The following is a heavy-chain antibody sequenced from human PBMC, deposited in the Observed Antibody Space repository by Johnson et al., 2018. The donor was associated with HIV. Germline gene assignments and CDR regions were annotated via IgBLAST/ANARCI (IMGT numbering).Heavy chain of an antibody. J-gene: IGHJ3*02. CDR2: ISYDGSNK. CDR3: ASDGWELLGVAAFDI. CDR1: GFTFSSYA. D-gene: IGHD1-26*01. Sequence: QMLLVESGGGVVQPGRSLRLSCAASGFTFSSYAMHWVRQAPGKGLEWVAVISYDGSNKYYADSVKGRFTISRDTSKNTLYLQMNSLRPEDTAVYYCASDGWELLGVAAFDIWGQGTMVTVSS. V-gene: IGHV3-30*14.